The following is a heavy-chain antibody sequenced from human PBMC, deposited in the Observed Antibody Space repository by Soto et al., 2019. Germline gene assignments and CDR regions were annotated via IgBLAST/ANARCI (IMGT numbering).Heavy chain of an antibody. CDR2: IKQDGSEI. V-gene: IGHV3-7*05. CDR3: ARDSSRGDY. CDR1: GFTFSRYW. D-gene: IGHD1-26*01. Sequence: GSLRLSCAASGFTFSRYWMNWVRQVPGKGLEWVANIKQDGSEIHYVDSVKGRFTISRDNAKNSLYLQMNSLRAEDTAVYYCARDSSRGDYWGQGALVTVSS. J-gene: IGHJ4*02.